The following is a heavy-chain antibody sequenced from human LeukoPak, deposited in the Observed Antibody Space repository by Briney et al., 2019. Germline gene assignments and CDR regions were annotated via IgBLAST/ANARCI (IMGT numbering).Heavy chain of an antibody. D-gene: IGHD3-9*01. Sequence: HPGGSLRLSCAASGFTFSSYAMSWVRQAPGKGLEWVSAISGSGGSTYYADSVKGRFTISRDNSKNTLYLQMNSLRAEDTAVYYCAKVINYDILTGYFYFDYWGQGTLVTVSS. CDR1: GFTFSSYA. V-gene: IGHV3-23*01. CDR2: ISGSGGST. CDR3: AKVINYDILTGYFYFDY. J-gene: IGHJ4*02.